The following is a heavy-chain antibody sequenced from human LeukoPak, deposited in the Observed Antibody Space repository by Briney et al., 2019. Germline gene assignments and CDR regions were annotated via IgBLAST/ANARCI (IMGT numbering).Heavy chain of an antibody. CDR3: ARSYDSSGYYSTPEGESDY. CDR1: GGSISSGGYY. D-gene: IGHD3-22*01. Sequence: PSQTLSLTCTVSGGSISSGGYYWSWIRQPPGKGLEWIGYIYHSGSTYYNPSLKSRVTISVDRSKNQFSLKLSSVTAADTAVYYCARSYDSSGYYSTPEGESDYWGQGTLVTVSS. V-gene: IGHV4-30-2*01. CDR2: IYHSGST. J-gene: IGHJ4*02.